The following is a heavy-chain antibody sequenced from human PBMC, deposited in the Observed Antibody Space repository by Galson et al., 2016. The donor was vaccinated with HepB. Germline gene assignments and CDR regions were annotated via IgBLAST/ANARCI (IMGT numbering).Heavy chain of an antibody. CDR1: GYTFTTYD. CDR3: SKAGQGYGLDY. D-gene: IGHD5-12*01. J-gene: IGHJ4*02. V-gene: IGHV1-8*01. Sequence: SVKVSCKASGYTFTTYDINWVRQAPGQGLEWMGWMSTDNYRAGYAPKFQGRVTMTRDTSINTAYLELSNLRSDDTAVYYCSKAGQGYGLDYWGQGTLVTVSS. CDR2: MSTDNYRA.